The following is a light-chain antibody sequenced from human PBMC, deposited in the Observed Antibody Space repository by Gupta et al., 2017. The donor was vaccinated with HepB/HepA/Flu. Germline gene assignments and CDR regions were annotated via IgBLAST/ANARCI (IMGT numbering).Light chain of an antibody. J-gene: IGKJ2*01. CDR1: QSGLYSSNNKNY. CDR3: QQCYYPPYT. V-gene: IGKV4-1*01. CDR2: WSS. Sequence: DIVMTQSPYSLAVSLGERATINCKSSQSGLYSSNNKNYLAWYQQKPGQPPKLLIYWSSSRESGVPDSFSGRGSGTDFTLTISSLQAEDVAVYYCQQCYYPPYTFGQGTKLEIK.